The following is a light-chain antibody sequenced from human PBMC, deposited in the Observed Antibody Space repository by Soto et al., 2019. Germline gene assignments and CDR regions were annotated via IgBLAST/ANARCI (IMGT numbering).Light chain of an antibody. CDR3: QQRSNWPPWT. CDR2: DAS. V-gene: IGKV3-11*01. CDR1: QSVSTF. Sequence: EIVLTQSPGTPSLSPGERAILSCRASQSVSTFLAWFQQKPGQAPRLLIYDASNRATGIPDRFSGSGSGTDFTLTISRLEPEDFAVYYCQQRSNWPPWTFGQGTKVDIK. J-gene: IGKJ1*01.